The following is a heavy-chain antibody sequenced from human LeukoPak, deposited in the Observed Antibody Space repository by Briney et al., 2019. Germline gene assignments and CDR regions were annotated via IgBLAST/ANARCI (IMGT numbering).Heavy chain of an antibody. CDR1: GFSFSTYA. J-gene: IGHJ4*02. CDR2: ISSNGGST. V-gene: IGHV3-64D*06. CDR3: VKAGDGYNHQRAFFRLDN. D-gene: IGHD5-24*01. Sequence: GGSLRLSCSASGFSFSTYAMHWVRQAPGKGLEYVSTISSNGGSTYYADAVKGRFTISRDNSKNTLYLQMSSLRAEDTAVYYCVKAGDGYNHQRAFFRLDNWGQGTLATVSS.